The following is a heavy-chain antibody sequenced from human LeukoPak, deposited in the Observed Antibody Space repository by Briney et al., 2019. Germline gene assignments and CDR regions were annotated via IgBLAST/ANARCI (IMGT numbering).Heavy chain of an antibody. CDR3: ARENGDYGSGTYYNY. Sequence: ASVKVSCKASGYTFTSQDINWVRQATGQGLEWMGWMDPNSANTGYAQKFQGRVTITRNTSISTAYMELTSLRSEDTAVYYCARENGDYGSGTYYNYWGQGTLVTVSS. J-gene: IGHJ4*02. CDR2: MDPNSANT. V-gene: IGHV1-8*03. D-gene: IGHD3-10*01. CDR1: GYTFTSQD.